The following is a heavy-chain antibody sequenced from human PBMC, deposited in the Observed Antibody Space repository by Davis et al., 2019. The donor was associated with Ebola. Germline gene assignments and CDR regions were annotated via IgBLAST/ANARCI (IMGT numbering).Heavy chain of an antibody. CDR1: DDSISSSNYF. CDR2: TYYDGST. D-gene: IGHD3-10*01. J-gene: IGHJ6*02. Sequence: SETLSLTCSVSDDSISSSNYFWGWIRQSPGRGLEWIGSTYYDGSTYYNPSLKSRVTISVDRSKNQFSLKLSSVTAADTAVYYCARGGIVWFGELLYAYYGMDVWGQGTTVTVSS. CDR3: ARGGIVWFGELLYAYYGMDV. V-gene: IGHV4-39*07.